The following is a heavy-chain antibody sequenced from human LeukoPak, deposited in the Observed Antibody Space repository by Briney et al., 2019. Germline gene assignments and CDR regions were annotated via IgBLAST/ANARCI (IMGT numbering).Heavy chain of an antibody. V-gene: IGHV4-34*01. Sequence: SETLSLTCAVYGGSFSGYYWSWTRQPPGKGLEWIGEINHSGSTNYNPSLKSRVTISVDTSKNQFSLKLSSVTAADTAVYCCARTGMGGWGQGTLVTVSS. CDR2: INHSGST. CDR1: GGSFSGYY. CDR3: ARTGMGG. J-gene: IGHJ4*02.